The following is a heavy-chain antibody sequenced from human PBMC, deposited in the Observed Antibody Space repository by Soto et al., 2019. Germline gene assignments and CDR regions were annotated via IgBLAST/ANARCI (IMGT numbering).Heavy chain of an antibody. CDR2: ISAYNGNT. CDR3: ATGQITMVRGVMLYY. CDR1: GYTFTSYG. V-gene: IGHV1-18*01. D-gene: IGHD3-10*01. J-gene: IGHJ4*02. Sequence: GASVKVSCKGSGYTFTSYGISWVRQAPGQGLEWMGWISAYNGNTNYAQKLQGRVTMTTDTSTSTAYMELRSLRSDDTAVYYCATGQITMVRGVMLYYWGQGTLVTSPQ.